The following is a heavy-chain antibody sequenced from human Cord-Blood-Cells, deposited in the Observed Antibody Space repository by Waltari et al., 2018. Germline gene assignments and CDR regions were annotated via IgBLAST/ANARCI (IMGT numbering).Heavy chain of an antibody. CDR3: ARETGWGLGLGRYFDY. V-gene: IGHV4-38-2*02. CDR2: IYHSGST. CDR1: GYSISSGYY. D-gene: IGHD7-27*01. Sequence: QVQLQESGPGLVKPSETLSLTCAVSGYSISSGYYWGWIRQPPGKGLEWIGSIYHSGSTYYHPSLKSRVTIAVDTSKNQFSLKLSSVTAADTAVYYCARETGWGLGLGRYFDYWGQGTLVTVSS. J-gene: IGHJ4*02.